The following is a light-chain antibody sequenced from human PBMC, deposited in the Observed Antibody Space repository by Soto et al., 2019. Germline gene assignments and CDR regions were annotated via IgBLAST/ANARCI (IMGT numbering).Light chain of an antibody. V-gene: IGKV1-5*01. CDR3: QQYNTYSGT. CDR1: QSISSW. CDR2: DAS. J-gene: IGKJ1*01. Sequence: DLQMTKSHSTLSASLGDRVTMTSRASQSISSWLAWYQQKPGKAPKLLIYDASSLESGVPSRFSGSGSGTEFTLTISSLQPDDFATYYCQQYNTYSGTFGQGTKVDIK.